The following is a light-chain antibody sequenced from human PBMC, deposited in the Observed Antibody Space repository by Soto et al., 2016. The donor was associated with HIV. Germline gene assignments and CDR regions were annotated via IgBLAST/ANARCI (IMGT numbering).Light chain of an antibody. Sequence: SFVLTQPPSVSVAPGKTARVTCGANNLGSKSVHWYQQKPGQAPVLVVYDDSDRPSGIPERFSGSNSGNTATLTISRVDIGDEADYYCQVWDSGSDPVVFGGGTKLTVL. J-gene: IGLJ2*01. V-gene: IGLV3-21*03. CDR2: DDS. CDR1: NLGSKS. CDR3: QVWDSGSDPVV.